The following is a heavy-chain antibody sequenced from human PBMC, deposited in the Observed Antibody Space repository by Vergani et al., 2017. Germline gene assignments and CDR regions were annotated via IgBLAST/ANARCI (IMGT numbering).Heavy chain of an antibody. CDR3: ASHIVVVPAAYWADAFDI. D-gene: IGHD2-2*01. Sequence: QVQLQESGPGLVKPSETLSLTCTVSGGSISRYYWSWIRQPPGKGLEWIGYIYYSGSTNYNPSLKSRVTISVDTSKNQFSLKLSSVTAADTAVYYCASHIVVVPAAYWADAFDIWGQGTMVTVSS. CDR1: GGSISRYY. V-gene: IGHV4-59*01. J-gene: IGHJ3*02. CDR2: IYYSGST.